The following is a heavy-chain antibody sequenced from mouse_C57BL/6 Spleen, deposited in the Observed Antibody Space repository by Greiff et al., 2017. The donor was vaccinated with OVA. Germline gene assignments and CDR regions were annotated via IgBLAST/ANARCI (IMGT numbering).Heavy chain of an antibody. Sequence: EVQLQQSGPGLVKPSQSLSLTCSVTGYSITSGYYWNWIRQFPGNKLEWMGYISYDGSNNYNPSLKNRISITRDTSKNQFFLKLNSVTTEDTATYYCARYSNYEGETMDYWGQGTSVTVSS. V-gene: IGHV3-6*01. D-gene: IGHD2-5*01. CDR1: GYSITSGYY. CDR2: ISYDGSN. CDR3: ARYSNYEGETMDY. J-gene: IGHJ4*01.